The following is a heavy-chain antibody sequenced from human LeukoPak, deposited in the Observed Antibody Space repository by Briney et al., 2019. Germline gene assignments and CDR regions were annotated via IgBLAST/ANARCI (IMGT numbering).Heavy chain of an antibody. CDR3: ARLAVYFDPT. CDR2: IYYSGST. D-gene: IGHD3-3*01. CDR1: GGSISSSSYY. J-gene: IGHJ5*02. V-gene: IGHV4-39*01. Sequence: PSETLSLTCTVSGGSISSSSYYWGWIRQPPGKGLEWIGSIYYSGSTYYNPSLKSRVTISVDTSKNQFSLKLSSVTAADTALYFCARLAVYFDPTWGQGTPVTVSS.